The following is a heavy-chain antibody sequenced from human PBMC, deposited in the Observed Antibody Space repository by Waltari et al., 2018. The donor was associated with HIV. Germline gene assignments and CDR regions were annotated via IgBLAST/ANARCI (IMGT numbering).Heavy chain of an antibody. CDR1: GPSMRSQNSS. CDR2: IYYKGDT. Sequence: LQLKESGPGLAKPPDTLSPTCAVPGPSMRSQNSSWAWIRQSPGERLERIATIYYKGDTYFVPSLKNRTSISVDSSKNLLSLSLASVTAADTAIYYCARQHAYTGDWFSQASFWNYWGPGTLVTVSS. CDR3: ARQHAYTGDWFSQASFWNY. J-gene: IGHJ1*01. D-gene: IGHD3-9*01. V-gene: IGHV4-39*01.